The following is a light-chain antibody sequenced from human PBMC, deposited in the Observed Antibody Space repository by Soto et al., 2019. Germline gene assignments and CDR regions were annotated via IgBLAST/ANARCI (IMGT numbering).Light chain of an antibody. J-gene: IGLJ1*01. V-gene: IGLV4-69*01. CDR2: LNSDGTH. Sequence: QSVLTQSPSASDSLGASVRLTCTLTSGHSSYAIAWHQQQPEKGPRFLMKLNSDGTHSKGDGIPDRYSGSSSGAERYLTISSLQSEDEADYYCQTWGTGIHVFGTGTKLTVL. CDR3: QTWGTGIHV. CDR1: SGHSSYA.